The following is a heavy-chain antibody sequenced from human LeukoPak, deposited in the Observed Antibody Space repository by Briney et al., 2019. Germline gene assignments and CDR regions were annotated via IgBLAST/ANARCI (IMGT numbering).Heavy chain of an antibody. Sequence: SGGSLRLSCAASGFTFSSYAMSWVRQAPGKGLEWVSAISGSGGSTYYADSVKGRFTISRDNSKNTLYLQMNSLRAEDTAVYYCAKGHSSGWYSADFDYWGQGTLVTVSS. D-gene: IGHD6-19*01. CDR2: ISGSGGST. CDR3: AKGHSSGWYSADFDY. J-gene: IGHJ4*02. V-gene: IGHV3-23*01. CDR1: GFTFSSYA.